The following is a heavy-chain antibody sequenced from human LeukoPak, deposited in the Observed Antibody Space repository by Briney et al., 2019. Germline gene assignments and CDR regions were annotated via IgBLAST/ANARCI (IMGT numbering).Heavy chain of an antibody. CDR1: GFTFSSYA. V-gene: IGHV3-30-3*01. CDR2: ISYDGSNK. Sequence: GGSLRLSCAASGFTFSSYAMHWVRQAPGKGLEWVAVISYDGSNKYYADSVKGRFTISRDNSKNTLYLQMNSLRAEDTAVYYCARGVGYGFSIFDYWGQGTLVTVSS. CDR3: ARGVGYGFSIFDY. J-gene: IGHJ4*02. D-gene: IGHD5-18*01.